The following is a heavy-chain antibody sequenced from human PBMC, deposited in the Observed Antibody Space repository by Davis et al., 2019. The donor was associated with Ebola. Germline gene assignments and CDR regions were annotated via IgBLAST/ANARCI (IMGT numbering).Heavy chain of an antibody. J-gene: IGHJ4*02. Sequence: ESLKISCAASGFIFGSAWMNWVRQAPGKGLEWVGRIKTKSEGETTFYAAPVKGRFTISRDNSKDTLYLEMNSLKAEDTAVYYCTTGSVEGYWGQGTLVTVSS. CDR2: IKTKSEGETT. V-gene: IGHV3-15*07. D-gene: IGHD2-21*01. CDR3: TTGSVEGY. CDR1: GFIFGSAW.